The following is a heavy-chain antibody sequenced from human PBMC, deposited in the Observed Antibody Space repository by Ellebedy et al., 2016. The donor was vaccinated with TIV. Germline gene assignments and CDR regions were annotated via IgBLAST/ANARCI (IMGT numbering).Heavy chain of an antibody. CDR2: ISHTGSRT. CDR3: AKGRGGGSDSSAPRYYFDY. CDR1: GFTFSSYG. Sequence: PGGSLRLSCAASGFTFSSYGMHWVRQAPGKGLEWVSTISHTGSRTYYTDSVEGRFIISRDTSKKTLYLQMNGLRAEDKAIYYCAKGRGGGSDSSAPRYYFDYWGLGTLVTVSS. V-gene: IGHV3-23*01. J-gene: IGHJ4*02. D-gene: IGHD3-22*01.